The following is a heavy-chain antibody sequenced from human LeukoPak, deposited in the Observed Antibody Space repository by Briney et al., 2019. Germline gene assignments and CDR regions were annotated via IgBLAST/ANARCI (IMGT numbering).Heavy chain of an antibody. J-gene: IGHJ4*02. CDR2: IYYSGST. Sequence: PSETLSHTCTVSGGSISSSSYYWGWIRQPPGKGLEWIGSIYYSGSTYYNPSLKSRVTISVDTSKNQFSLKLSSVTAADTAVYYCARHPAFDYWGQGTLVTVST. CDR3: ARHPAFDY. V-gene: IGHV4-39*01. CDR1: GGSISSSSYY.